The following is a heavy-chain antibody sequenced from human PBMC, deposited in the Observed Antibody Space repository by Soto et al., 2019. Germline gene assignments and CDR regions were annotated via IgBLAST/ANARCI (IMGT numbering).Heavy chain of an antibody. Sequence: PSETLSLTCAVYGGSFSGYYWTWIRQPPGKGLEWIGEINDSGGTDYNPSLKSRVTISLDTSKNQLSLKLSSVTAADTAVYYCARDRGIAARIYYGIDVWGQGTTVTVSS. CDR3: ARDRGIAARIYYGIDV. D-gene: IGHD6-6*01. CDR2: INDSGGT. J-gene: IGHJ6*02. V-gene: IGHV4-34*01. CDR1: GGSFSGYY.